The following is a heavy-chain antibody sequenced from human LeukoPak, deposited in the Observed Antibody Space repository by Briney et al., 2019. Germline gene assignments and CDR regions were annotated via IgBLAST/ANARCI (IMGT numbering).Heavy chain of an antibody. D-gene: IGHD3-10*02. Sequence: PGGSLRLSCAASGFTFSSYEMNWVRQAPGKGLEWGSYIRSSGSTIYYADSVKGRFTISRDNAKNSLYLQMNSLRAEDPAVYYCAELGITMIGGVWGKGTTVTISS. CDR1: GFTFSSYE. V-gene: IGHV3-48*03. J-gene: IGHJ6*04. CDR3: AELGITMIGGV. CDR2: IRSSGSTI.